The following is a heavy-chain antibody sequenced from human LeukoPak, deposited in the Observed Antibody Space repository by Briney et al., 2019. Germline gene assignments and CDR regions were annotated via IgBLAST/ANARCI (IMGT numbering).Heavy chain of an antibody. Sequence: GRSLRLSCAASGFTFSSYAIHWVRQAPGKGLEWVAVISYDGSNKYYADSVKGRFTISRDNSKNTLYLQMNSLRAEDTAVYYCARATTVTTKFDYWGQGTLVTVSS. CDR1: GFTFSSYA. V-gene: IGHV3-30*04. CDR3: ARATTVTTKFDY. D-gene: IGHD4-17*01. J-gene: IGHJ4*02. CDR2: ISYDGSNK.